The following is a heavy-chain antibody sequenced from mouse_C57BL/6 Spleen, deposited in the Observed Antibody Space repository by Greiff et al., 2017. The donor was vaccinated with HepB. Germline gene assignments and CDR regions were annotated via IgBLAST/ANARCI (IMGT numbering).Heavy chain of an antibody. D-gene: IGHD2-3*01. CDR1: GFTFSDYG. Sequence: EVQLVESGGGLVKPGGSLKLSCAASGFTFSDYGMHWVRQAPEKGLEWVAYISSGSSNIYYADTVKGRFTISRDNAKNTLFLQMTSLRAEDTARYYCARKVDDGYYDWYFDVWGTGTTVTVSS. CDR2: ISSGSSNI. J-gene: IGHJ1*03. V-gene: IGHV5-17*01. CDR3: ARKVDDGYYDWYFDV.